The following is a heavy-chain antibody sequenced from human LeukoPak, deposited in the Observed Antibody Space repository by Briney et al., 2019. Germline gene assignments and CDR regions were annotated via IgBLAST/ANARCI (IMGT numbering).Heavy chain of an antibody. V-gene: IGHV4-59*10. CDR1: GGSFSGYY. CDR2: IYTSGST. CDR3: ARVSPYYFDY. J-gene: IGHJ4*02. Sequence: PSETLSLTCAVYGGSFSGYYWSWIRQPAGKGLEWIGRIYTSGSTNYNPSLKSRVTMSVDTSKNQFSLKLSSVTAADTAVYYCARVSPYYFDYWGQGTLVTVSS.